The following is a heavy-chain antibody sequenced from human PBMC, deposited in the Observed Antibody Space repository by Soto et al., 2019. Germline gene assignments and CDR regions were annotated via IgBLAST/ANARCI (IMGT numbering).Heavy chain of an antibody. J-gene: IGHJ4*02. CDR3: AKTPGVITVISAFDH. CDR1: GFTFSKHA. Sequence: GGSLRLSCVASGFTFSKHALAWVRQAPGKGLEWVSAISGSGASTYDSDSVKGRFVISRDNSNNTLYLQMNSLKAEDTAVYYCAKTPGVITVISAFDHWGQGTPVIVSS. D-gene: IGHD2-21*01. V-gene: IGHV3-23*01. CDR2: ISGSGAST.